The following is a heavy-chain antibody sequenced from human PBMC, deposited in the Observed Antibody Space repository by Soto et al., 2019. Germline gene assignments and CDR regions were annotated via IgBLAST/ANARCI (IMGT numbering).Heavy chain of an antibody. V-gene: IGHV3-30-3*01. CDR1: GFTFSSYA. Sequence: ESGGGVVQPGRSLRLSCAASGFTFSSYAMHWVRQAPGKGLEWVAVISYDGSNKYYADSVKGRFTISRDNSKNTLYLQMNSLRAEDTAVYYCARDGGGIVGATPFDYWGQGTLVTVSS. CDR2: ISYDGSNK. J-gene: IGHJ4*02. D-gene: IGHD1-26*01. CDR3: ARDGGGIVGATPFDY.